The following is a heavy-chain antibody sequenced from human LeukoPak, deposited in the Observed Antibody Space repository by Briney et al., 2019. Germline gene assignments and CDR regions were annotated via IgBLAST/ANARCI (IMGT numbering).Heavy chain of an antibody. CDR3: ARGRTAHTYYDSSGDCDY. Sequence: ASVKVSCKASGYTFTSYDINWVRQATGQGLEWMGWMNPNSGNTGYAQKFQGRVTMTRNTSISTAYMELSSLRSEDTAVYYCARGRTAHTYYDSSGDCDYWGQRTLVTVSS. CDR1: GYTFTSYD. D-gene: IGHD3-22*01. V-gene: IGHV1-8*01. J-gene: IGHJ4*02. CDR2: MNPNSGNT.